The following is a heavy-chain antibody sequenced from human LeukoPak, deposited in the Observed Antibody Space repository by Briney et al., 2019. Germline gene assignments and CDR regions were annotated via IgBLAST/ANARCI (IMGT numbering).Heavy chain of an antibody. V-gene: IGHV4-30-2*01. CDR3: ASAIGAAARGWFDP. J-gene: IGHJ5*02. CDR2: IYHSGST. D-gene: IGHD6-13*01. Sequence: PSQTLSLTCAVSGGSISSGGYSWSWIRQPPGKGLEWIGYIYHSGSTYYNPSLKSRVTISVDRSKNQFSLKLSSVTAADTAVYYCASAIGAAARGWFDPWGQGTLVTVSS. CDR1: GGSISSGGYS.